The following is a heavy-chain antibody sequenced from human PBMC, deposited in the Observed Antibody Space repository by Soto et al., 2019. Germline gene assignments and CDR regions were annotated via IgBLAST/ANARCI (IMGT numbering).Heavy chain of an antibody. V-gene: IGHV1-2*04. CDR2: INPNSGDT. Sequence: QVQLVQSGAEVKKPGASVKVSCKASGYTFTGYYIHWVRQAPGQGLEWMGWINPNSGDTDYAQNFQGCVTMTRDMSISTAYMELNRLKSDDTAVYYCARGGGLNYYYYMDVWGKGTTVTVSS. CDR1: GYTFTGYY. CDR3: ARGGGLNYYYYMDV. J-gene: IGHJ6*03.